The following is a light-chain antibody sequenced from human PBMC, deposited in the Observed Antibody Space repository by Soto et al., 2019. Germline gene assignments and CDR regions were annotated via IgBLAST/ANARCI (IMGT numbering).Light chain of an antibody. CDR2: GAS. CDR1: QSINTN. V-gene: IGKV3-15*01. Sequence: EIVMTQSPAPLSVSPGQRATLSCRASQSINTNLAWYQQKPGQAPRLLIYGASTRATGIPVRFSGSGSGTEFTLTISRLQSEDFAVYYCQHYNNWPPWTFGQGTKVDIK. CDR3: QHYNNWPPWT. J-gene: IGKJ1*01.